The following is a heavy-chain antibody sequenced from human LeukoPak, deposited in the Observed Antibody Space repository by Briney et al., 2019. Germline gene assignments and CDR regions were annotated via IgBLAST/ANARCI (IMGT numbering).Heavy chain of an antibody. CDR3: AREVVGGVRSIDY. D-gene: IGHD2-2*01. CDR1: GGSFSGYY. Sequence: SETLSLTCAVYGGSFSGYYWSWIRQPPGKGLEWIGEINHSGSTNYNPSLKSRVTISVDKSKNQFSLKLSSVTAADTAVYYCAREVVGGVRSIDYWGQGTLVTVSS. CDR2: INHSGST. V-gene: IGHV4-34*01. J-gene: IGHJ4*02.